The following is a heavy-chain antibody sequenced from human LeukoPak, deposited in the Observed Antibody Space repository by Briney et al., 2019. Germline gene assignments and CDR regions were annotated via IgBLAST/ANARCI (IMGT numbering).Heavy chain of an antibody. CDR3: ARTGYSSGWYGDWFDP. CDR1: GFTFTTHW. CDR2: IYPGDSDT. J-gene: IGHJ5*02. V-gene: IGHV5-51*01. D-gene: IGHD6-19*01. Sequence: GESLKISCKTSGFTFTTHWIAWVRQMPGKGLELMGIIYPGDSDTRYSPSFQGQVTISADKSISTAYLQWSSLKASDTAMYYCARTGYSSGWYGDWFDPWGQGTLVTVSS.